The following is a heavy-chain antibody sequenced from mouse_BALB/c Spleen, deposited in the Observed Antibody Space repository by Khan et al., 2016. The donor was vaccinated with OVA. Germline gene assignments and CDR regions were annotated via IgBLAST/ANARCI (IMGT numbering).Heavy chain of an antibody. CDR2: INPYNAGT. Sequence: EVQLQESGPELVEPGASVKMSCKASGYTFSNYVIHWMKQKPGQGLEWIAYINPYNAGTRYNEKFNGKATLTSDISSTTAYMELNSLTSEESAVYYCAREASSWDFSFPYWGQGTLVTVSA. D-gene: IGHD4-1*01. J-gene: IGHJ3*01. CDR3: AREASSWDFSFPY. CDR1: GYTFSNYV. V-gene: IGHV1S136*01.